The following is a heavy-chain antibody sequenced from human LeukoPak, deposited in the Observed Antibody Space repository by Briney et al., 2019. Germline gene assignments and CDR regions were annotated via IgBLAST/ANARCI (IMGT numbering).Heavy chain of an antibody. Sequence: GGSLRPSFAAPGFTFYDYALHWVPQAPGKGLEWVSGISWNSGSIGYADSVKGRFTISRDNAKNSLYLQMNSLRAEDTALYYCARHAVAGTPDAFDIWGQGTMVTVSS. V-gene: IGHV3-9*01. CDR2: ISWNSGSI. CDR1: GFTFYDYA. CDR3: ARHAVAGTPDAFDI. J-gene: IGHJ3*02. D-gene: IGHD6-19*01.